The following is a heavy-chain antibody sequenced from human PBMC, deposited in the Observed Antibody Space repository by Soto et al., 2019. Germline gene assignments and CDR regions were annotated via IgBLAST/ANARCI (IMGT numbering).Heavy chain of an antibody. CDR1: GYTFTSYY. J-gene: IGHJ3*02. CDR3: AREWGDGDSLGLATMTTAYDI. Sequence: QVQLVQSGAEVKKPGASVKVSCKESGYTFTSYYMHWVRQAPGQGIEWMGIINPSGGRTSYEQKIMGQVTNTRDTSTSTVYIEMSNQRPEDTAVYYCAREWGDGDSLGLATMTTAYDIWGQVTMVTVSS. CDR2: INPSGGRT. V-gene: IGHV1-46*01. D-gene: IGHD5-12*01.